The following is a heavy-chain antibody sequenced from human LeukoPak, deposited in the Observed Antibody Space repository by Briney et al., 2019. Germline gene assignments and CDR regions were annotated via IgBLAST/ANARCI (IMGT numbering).Heavy chain of an antibody. CDR1: GGSISSGDYY. V-gene: IGHV4-30-4*01. J-gene: IGHJ4*02. CDR3: ARVQLWFGELFGYYFDY. CDR2: IYYSGST. Sequence: SETLSLTCTVSGGSISSGDYYWSWIRQPPGKGLEWIGYIYYSGSTYYNPSLKSRVTISVDTSKNQFSLKLSSVTAADTAVYYCARVQLWFGELFGYYFDYWGQGTLVTVSS. D-gene: IGHD3-10*01.